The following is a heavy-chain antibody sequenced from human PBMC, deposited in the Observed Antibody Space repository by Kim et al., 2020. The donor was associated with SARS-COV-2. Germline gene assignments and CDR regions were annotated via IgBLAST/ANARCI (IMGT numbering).Heavy chain of an antibody. Sequence: SETLSLTCNVSGDSIGLISYYWGWIRRAPGKGLEWIGNIYYNGKTYYNPSLKTRVTISVDTSKNQFSLRLASVTAADTAIYYCARRGYLEWLTFDIWGQGALVTVSS. CDR1: GDSIGLISYY. V-gene: IGHV4-39*01. CDR3: ARRGYLEWLTFDI. D-gene: IGHD3-3*01. CDR2: IYYNGKT. J-gene: IGHJ4*02.